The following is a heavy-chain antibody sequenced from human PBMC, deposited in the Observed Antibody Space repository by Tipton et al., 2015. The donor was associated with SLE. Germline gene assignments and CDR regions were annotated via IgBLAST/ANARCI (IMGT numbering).Heavy chain of an antibody. J-gene: IGHJ3*02. CDR3: ARGPNWGLDDAFDI. CDR2: IYSDGST. CDR1: GFTVSRNY. V-gene: IGHV3-66*02. Sequence: SLRLSCAGAGFTVSRNYMSWVRQAPGKGLEWVSIIYSDGSTYYGDSVKGRFTISRDNSKNTLFLQMNSLKLDDTAVYYCARGPNWGLDDAFDIWGQGTMVSVSS. D-gene: IGHD7-27*01.